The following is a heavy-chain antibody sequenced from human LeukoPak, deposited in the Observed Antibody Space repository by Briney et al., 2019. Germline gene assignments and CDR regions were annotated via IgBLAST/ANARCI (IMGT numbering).Heavy chain of an antibody. V-gene: IGHV1-46*01. CDR2: INPGASST. Sequence: ASVKVSCKASGYTFTTYYIHWVRQAPGQGLEWMGIINPGASSTGYSQKFQGRVTMTRDTSITTAYMELTSLEFDDTAVYYCARTRLTGDPYEAFDLWGQGTMVTVSS. J-gene: IGHJ3*01. CDR3: ARTRLTGDPYEAFDL. D-gene: IGHD7-27*01. CDR1: GYTFTTYY.